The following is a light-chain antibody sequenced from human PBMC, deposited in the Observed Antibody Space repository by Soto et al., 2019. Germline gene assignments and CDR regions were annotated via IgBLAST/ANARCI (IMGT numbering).Light chain of an antibody. CDR3: AAWDKSLSGGV. V-gene: IGLV1-51*02. Sequence: QSALTQPPSVSAAPGQEVTISCSGSSSNIGSDYVSWYQQLPGTAPKLLIYENNKRPSGIPDRFSGSKSGTSATLGITGLQTGDEADYYCAAWDKSLSGGVFGGGTQLTVL. CDR1: SSNIGSDY. CDR2: ENN. J-gene: IGLJ2*01.